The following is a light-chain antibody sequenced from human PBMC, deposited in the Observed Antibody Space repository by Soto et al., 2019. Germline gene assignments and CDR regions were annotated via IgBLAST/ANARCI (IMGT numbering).Light chain of an antibody. CDR2: KAS. CDR1: QSISTW. Sequence: DIQMTQSPSTLSASLGDRVTIPRRASQSISTWLAWYQQATGKAPKLLIHKASSLQSGVPSRFRGRGSGTDFTLTISRLHTDDFETYYCQQYNSYSPTFGQGTKVDIK. V-gene: IGKV1-5*03. J-gene: IGKJ1*01. CDR3: QQYNSYSPT.